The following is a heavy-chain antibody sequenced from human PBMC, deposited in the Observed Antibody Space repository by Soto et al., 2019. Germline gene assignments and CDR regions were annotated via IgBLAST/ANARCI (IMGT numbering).Heavy chain of an antibody. CDR1: GFIFTDSW. V-gene: IGHV3-15*01. CDR3: TTGWSSTDY. J-gene: IGHJ4*02. D-gene: IGHD6-13*01. Sequence: EVQLVESGGGLVKPGGSLRLSCAASGFIFTDSWMNGVRQAPGKGLEWVGRIKSKIAGGTTEYAAPVKGRFIISRDDSKNMLYLQMNSVKIDDTAVYYCTTGWSSTDYWGQGTLVTVSS. CDR2: IKSKIAGGTT.